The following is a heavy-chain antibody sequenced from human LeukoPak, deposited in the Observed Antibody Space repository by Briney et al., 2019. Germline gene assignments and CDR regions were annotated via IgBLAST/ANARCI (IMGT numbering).Heavy chain of an antibody. V-gene: IGHV1-18*01. J-gene: IGHJ4*02. Sequence: ASVKVSCKASGYTFTSYGISWVRQAPGQGLEWMGWISAYNGNTNYAQKLQGRVTMTTDTSTSTAYMELRSLRSDGTAVYYCARDRGWFGELSPEDYWGQGTLVTVSS. CDR1: GYTFTSYG. CDR2: ISAYNGNT. CDR3: ARDRGWFGELSPEDY. D-gene: IGHD3-10*01.